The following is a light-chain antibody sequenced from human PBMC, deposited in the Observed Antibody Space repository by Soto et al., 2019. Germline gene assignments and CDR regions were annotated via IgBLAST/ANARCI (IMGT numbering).Light chain of an antibody. V-gene: IGLV2-23*02. CDR2: EVS. CDR3: CSYAGSYV. Sequence: LTQPASVSGSPGQLITISCTGTSSDVGSYNLVSWYQQHPGKAPKLMIYEVSKRPSGVSNRFSGSKSGNTASLTISGLQAEDEADYYCCSYAGSYVFGTGTKVTVL. CDR1: SSDVGSYNL. J-gene: IGLJ1*01.